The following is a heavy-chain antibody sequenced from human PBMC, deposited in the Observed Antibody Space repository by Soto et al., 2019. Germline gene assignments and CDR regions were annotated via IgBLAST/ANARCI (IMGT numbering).Heavy chain of an antibody. Sequence: SETLSLTCAVSGGSISSGGYSWSWIRQPPGKGLEWIGYMYHSGSTYYNPSLKSRVTISIDRSKNQFSLKLSSVTAADTAVYYCARDTSSTSLRAEYFQFWGQGTHVTVSS. J-gene: IGHJ1*01. CDR2: MYHSGST. CDR3: ARDTSSTSLRAEYFQF. CDR1: GGSISSGGYS. D-gene: IGHD6-13*01. V-gene: IGHV4-30-2*01.